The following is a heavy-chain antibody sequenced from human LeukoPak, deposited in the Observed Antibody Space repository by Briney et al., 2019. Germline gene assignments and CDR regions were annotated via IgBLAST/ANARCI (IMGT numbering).Heavy chain of an antibody. CDR2: ISSSSSYI. J-gene: IGHJ4*02. V-gene: IGHV3-21*01. Sequence: GGSLRLSCAASGFTFSSYSMNWVRQAPGKGLEWVSSISSSSSYIYYADSVKGRFTISRDNAKNSLYLQMDSLRAEDTAVYYCARDGVYYDSSGLDYWGQGTLVTVSS. CDR1: GFTFSSYS. D-gene: IGHD3-22*01. CDR3: ARDGVYYDSSGLDY.